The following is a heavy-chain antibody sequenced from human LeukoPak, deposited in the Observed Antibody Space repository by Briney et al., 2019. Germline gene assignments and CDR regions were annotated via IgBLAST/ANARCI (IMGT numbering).Heavy chain of an antibody. CDR1: GFTFSDYY. CDR3: ARDNSVRDEAWWFNP. J-gene: IGHJ5*02. Sequence: GGSLRLSCAASGFTFSDYYMSWIRQAPGKGLEWVSYISSSGSTIYYADSVKGRFTISRDNAKNSLYLQMNDLRAEDTAVYYCARDNSVRDEAWWFNPWGQGTPVTVSS. CDR2: ISSSGSTI. V-gene: IGHV3-11*04. D-gene: IGHD5-24*01.